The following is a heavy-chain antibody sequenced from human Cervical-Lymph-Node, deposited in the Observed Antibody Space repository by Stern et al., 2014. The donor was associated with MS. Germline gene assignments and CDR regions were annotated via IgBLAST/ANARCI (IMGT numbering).Heavy chain of an antibody. Sequence: MQLVESGADVKQPGASVKVSCEASGYTITGYYIHWVRQAPGQGLEWMGWINANSGATKYAQNFQGRFTMTRDTSISTAHMELSGLRADDTAVYYCARDLAGDGDLYLDYWGQGTLVTVSS. D-gene: IGHD7-27*01. V-gene: IGHV1-2*02. CDR3: ARDLAGDGDLYLDY. CDR1: GYTITGYY. J-gene: IGHJ4*02. CDR2: INANSGAT.